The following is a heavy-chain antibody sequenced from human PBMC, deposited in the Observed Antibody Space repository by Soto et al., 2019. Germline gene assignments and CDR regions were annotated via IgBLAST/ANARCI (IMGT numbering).Heavy chain of an antibody. CDR2: IFSGGST. CDR1: GFTVSSNY. V-gene: IGHV3-66*01. CDR3: ARDMVRAMDA. Sequence: GGSLRLSCAASGFTVSSNYMSWVRQAPGKGLEWVSVIFSGGSTYYADSVKGRFTISRDNSKNTLCLQMNSLRAEDTAVYYCARDMVRAMDAWGQGTTVPVSS. D-gene: IGHD3-10*01. J-gene: IGHJ6*02.